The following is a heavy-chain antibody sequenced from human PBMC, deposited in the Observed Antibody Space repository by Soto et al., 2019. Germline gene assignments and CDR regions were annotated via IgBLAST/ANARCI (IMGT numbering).Heavy chain of an antibody. V-gene: IGHV3-48*02. CDR1: GFTLSSYN. J-gene: IGHJ6*02. CDR2: ISGSSETI. Sequence: EVQLVESGGGLVQPGGSLRLSCAASGFTLSSYNMNWVRQAPGKGLEWVSYISGSSETIYYADSVKGRFTISRDNAKNSLYLQMDSLRDEDTAVYYCARDHGGSTWFVGIYYYFGVDVWGQGTTVTVSS. CDR3: ARDHGGSTWFVGIYYYFGVDV. D-gene: IGHD6-13*01.